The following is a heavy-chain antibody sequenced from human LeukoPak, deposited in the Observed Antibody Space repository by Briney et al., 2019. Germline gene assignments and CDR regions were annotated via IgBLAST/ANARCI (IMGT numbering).Heavy chain of an antibody. V-gene: IGHV4-39*01. CDR2: IYYSGST. D-gene: IGHD5-18*01. J-gene: IGHJ4*02. CDR1: GVSISSTSYY. CDR3: ARRPRGYTYGYYFDY. Sequence: SETLSLTCTVSGVSISSTSYYWGWIRQPPGKGLEWIGSIYYSGSTYYNPSLKSRATISVDTSKNQFSLKLSSVTAADTAVYYCARRPRGYTYGYYFDYWGQGTLVTVSS.